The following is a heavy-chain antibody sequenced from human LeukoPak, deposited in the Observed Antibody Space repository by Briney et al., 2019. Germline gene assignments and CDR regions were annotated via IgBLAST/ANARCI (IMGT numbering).Heavy chain of an antibody. J-gene: IGHJ6*03. Sequence: SETLSLTCTVSGGSISSSSYYWGWIRQPPGKGLEWIGSIYYSGSTYYNPSLKSRVTISVDTSKNQFSPKLSSVTAADTAVYYCARGSYYYYYMDVWGKGTTVTVSS. V-gene: IGHV4-39*07. CDR3: ARGSYYYYYMDV. CDR2: IYYSGST. CDR1: GGSISSSSYY.